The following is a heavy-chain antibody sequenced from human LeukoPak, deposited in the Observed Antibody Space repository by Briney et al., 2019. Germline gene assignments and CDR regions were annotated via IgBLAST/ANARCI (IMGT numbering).Heavy chain of an antibody. J-gene: IGHJ4*02. V-gene: IGHV4-30-2*01. CDR1: GGSISSGGYS. CDR3: ARGTRDYGGNVPRAFDY. D-gene: IGHD4-23*01. CDR2: IYHSGST. Sequence: SQTLSLTCAVSGGSISSGGYSWSWIRQPPGKGLEWIGYIYHSGSTYYNPSLKSRVTISVDRSKNQFSLKLSSVTAADTAVYYCARGTRDYGGNVPRAFDYWGQGTLVTVSS.